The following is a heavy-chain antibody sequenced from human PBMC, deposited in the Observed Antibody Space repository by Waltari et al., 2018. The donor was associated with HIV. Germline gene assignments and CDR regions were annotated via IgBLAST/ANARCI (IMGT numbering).Heavy chain of an antibody. D-gene: IGHD2-2*02. V-gene: IGHV4-38-2*01. CDR3: TSRVYPYGPFNS. Sequence: QVQLLESGPGLVKPSETLSLTCAVSGYSVSSGYYSGWIRQPTGKGLEWIVIFYLGGSIYHNPSLKSRVTRSVDTSKNQFSLNMNAVTAADTAVYYCTSRVYPYGPFNSWGQGTLVTVSS. CDR1: GYSVSSGYY. CDR2: FYLGGSI. J-gene: IGHJ4*02.